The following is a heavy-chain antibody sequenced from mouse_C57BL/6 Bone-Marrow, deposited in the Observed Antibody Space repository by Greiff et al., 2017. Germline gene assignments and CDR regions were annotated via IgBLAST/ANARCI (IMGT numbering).Heavy chain of an antibody. CDR3: ARDTTVTDY. CDR1: GYTFTDYY. CDR2: INPNNGGT. V-gene: IGHV1-26*01. D-gene: IGHD1-1*01. Sequence: EVQLQQSGPELVKPGASVKISCKASGYTFTDYYMNWVKQSHGKSLEWIGDINPNNGGTSYNQKFKGKATLTVDKSSSTAYMGLRSLTSEDSAVYYCARDTTVTDYWGQGTTLTVSS. J-gene: IGHJ2*01.